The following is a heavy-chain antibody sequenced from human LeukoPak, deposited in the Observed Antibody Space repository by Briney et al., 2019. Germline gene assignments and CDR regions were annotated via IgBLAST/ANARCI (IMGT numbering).Heavy chain of an antibody. Sequence: GGSLRLSCAASGFTFDDYAMHWVRHAPGKGLVWVSRIDANAKTTSYADSVKGRFTISTDNAKKTLYLQMNSLRVEDTAVYYCARESLTDIVVVGAFDIWGQGTMVTVSS. V-gene: IGHV3-74*01. D-gene: IGHD2-15*01. CDR3: ARESLTDIVVVGAFDI. CDR1: GFTFDDYA. CDR2: IDANAKTT. J-gene: IGHJ3*02.